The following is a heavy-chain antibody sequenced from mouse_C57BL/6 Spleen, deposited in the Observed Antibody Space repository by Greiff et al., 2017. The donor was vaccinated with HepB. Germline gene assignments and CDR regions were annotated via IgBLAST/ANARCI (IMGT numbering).Heavy chain of an antibody. CDR2: INPNNGGT. CDR1: GYTFTDYN. CDR3: ARGITTVVEYYFDY. V-gene: IGHV1-18*01. D-gene: IGHD1-1*01. J-gene: IGHJ2*01. Sequence: VQLKESGPELVKPGASVKIPCKASGYTFTDYNMDWVKQSHGKSLEWIGDINPNNGGTIYNQKFKVKATLTVDKSSRTAYMELRSLTSEDTAVYYCARGITTVVEYYFDYWGQGTTLTVAS.